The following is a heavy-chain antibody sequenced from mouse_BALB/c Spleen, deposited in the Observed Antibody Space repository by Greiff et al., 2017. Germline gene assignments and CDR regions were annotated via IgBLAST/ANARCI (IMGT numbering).Heavy chain of an antibody. CDR1: GFNIKDTY. D-gene: IGHD2-3*01. Sequence: EVQLQQSGAELVKPGASVKLSCTASGFNIKDTYMHWVKQRPEQGLEWIGRIDPANGNTKYDPKFQGKATITADTSSNTAYLQLSSLTSEDAAVYYCARENEYGYYDGFAYWGQGTLVTVSA. CDR2: IDPANGNT. CDR3: ARENEYGYYDGFAY. V-gene: IGHV14-3*02. J-gene: IGHJ3*01.